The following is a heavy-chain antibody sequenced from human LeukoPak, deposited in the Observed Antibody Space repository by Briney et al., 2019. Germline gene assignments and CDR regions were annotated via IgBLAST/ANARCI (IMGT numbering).Heavy chain of an antibody. CDR2: IIPIHDMT. Sequence: GASVKVSCKASGGTFSSYPISWVRQAPGQGLEWMGRIIPIHDMTNYAQKFQGRLTITAAKSTSTVYMELSSLRSEDTAVYYCARVHDYGGNWDAHWGPGTLVTVSS. D-gene: IGHD4-23*01. J-gene: IGHJ4*02. CDR1: GGTFSSYP. V-gene: IGHV1-69*04. CDR3: ARVHDYGGNWDAH.